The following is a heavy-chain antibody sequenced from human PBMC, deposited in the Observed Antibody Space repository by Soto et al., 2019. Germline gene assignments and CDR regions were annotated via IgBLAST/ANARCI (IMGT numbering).Heavy chain of an antibody. V-gene: IGHV3-23*01. Sequence: VQVLESGGHLVQPGGSLRLSCVASGFTLSSYAMSCVRQAPGKGLEWVSSISGRGTSTYYADSVTGRFTISRDNSKKARYLKMSSLKVEDTAVYFCAKEGGIYRSRVYYDFWGRGTLVTVSS. J-gene: IGHJ4*02. D-gene: IGHD3-16*02. CDR2: ISGRGTST. CDR1: GFTLSSYA. CDR3: AKEGGIYRSRVYYDF.